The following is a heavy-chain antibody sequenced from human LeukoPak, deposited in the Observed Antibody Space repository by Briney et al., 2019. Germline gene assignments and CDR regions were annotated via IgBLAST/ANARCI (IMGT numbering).Heavy chain of an antibody. CDR1: GGSISSSN. CDR3: ARHLSGLGTPASY. J-gene: IGHJ4*02. Sequence: ETLSLTCAVSGGSISSSNWWSWVRQSPGKGLEWVSSISSSSSYIYYADSVKGRFTISRDNAKNSLYLQMNSLRAEDTAVYYCARHLSGLGTPASYWGQGTLVTVSS. CDR2: ISSSSSYI. D-gene: IGHD7-27*01. V-gene: IGHV3-21*01.